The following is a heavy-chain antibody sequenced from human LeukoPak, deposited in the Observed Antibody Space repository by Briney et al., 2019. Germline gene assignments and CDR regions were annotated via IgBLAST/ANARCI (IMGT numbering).Heavy chain of an antibody. CDR1: GGCIKSYY. CDR3: ARGEYYFDY. Sequence: SETLSLTCTVPGGCIKSYYWWWLRQSAGKGLEWIAYIYYSVSTNYTPSLKSRVTISVDTSKNQFSLKLSSVTAADTAVYYCARGEYYFDYWGQGTLVTVSS. V-gene: IGHV4-59*01. J-gene: IGHJ4*02. CDR2: IYYSVST.